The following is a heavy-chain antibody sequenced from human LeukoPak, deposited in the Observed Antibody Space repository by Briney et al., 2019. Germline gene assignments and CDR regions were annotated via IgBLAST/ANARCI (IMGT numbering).Heavy chain of an antibody. J-gene: IGHJ6*03. CDR1: GFIFSSYW. Sequence: GGSLRLSCAASGFIFSSYWMHWVRHAPGKGLAWVSRINTDGSSTSYADSVKGRFTISRDNAKNSLYLQMNSLRAEDTAVYYCARVNYYYYYYMDVWGEGTTVTVSS. V-gene: IGHV3-74*01. CDR2: INTDGSST. CDR3: ARVNYYYYYYMDV.